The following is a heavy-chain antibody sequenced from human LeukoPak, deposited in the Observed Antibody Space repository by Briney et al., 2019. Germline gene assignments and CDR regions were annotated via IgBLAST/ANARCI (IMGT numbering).Heavy chain of an antibody. J-gene: IGHJ5*02. CDR2: IYHSGST. D-gene: IGHD1-26*01. CDR3: ASTGYSGSSGWFDP. V-gene: IGHV4-4*02. Sequence: PSETLSLTCDVSGGSISSSNWWSWVRQPPGKWLEWIGEIYHSGSTNYNPSLKSRVTISVDKSKNQFSLKLSSVTAADTAVYYCASTGYSGSSGWFDPWGQGTLVTVSS. CDR1: GGSISSSNW.